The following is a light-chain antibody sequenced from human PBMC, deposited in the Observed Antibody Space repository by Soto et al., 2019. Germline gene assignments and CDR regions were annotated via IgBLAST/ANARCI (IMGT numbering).Light chain of an antibody. V-gene: IGKV1-39*01. CDR1: QKIHNF. Sequence: DIQITQSTSSLSSSLGDSVTGTFEASQKIHNFVSWYQQKPGQAPKLLIFLASTLESGVPSRFGGSGSGTDFTLTISSLQPEDFATYYCQQTFSNPRTFGGGTNVDIK. J-gene: IGKJ4*01. CDR3: QQTFSNPRT. CDR2: LAS.